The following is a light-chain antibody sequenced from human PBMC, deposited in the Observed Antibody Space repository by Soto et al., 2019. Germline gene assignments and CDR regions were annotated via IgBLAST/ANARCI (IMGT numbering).Light chain of an antibody. CDR1: SSNIGAGYD. CDR3: QSYDSSLSVV. CDR2: GNS. Sequence: QSVLTQPPSVSGAPGQSGTISCTGSSSNIGAGYDVHWYQQLPGTAPKLLIYGNSNRPSGVPDRFSGSKSGTSASLAITGLHAEDEADYYCQSYDSSLSVVFGGGTKLTVL. V-gene: IGLV1-40*01. J-gene: IGLJ2*01.